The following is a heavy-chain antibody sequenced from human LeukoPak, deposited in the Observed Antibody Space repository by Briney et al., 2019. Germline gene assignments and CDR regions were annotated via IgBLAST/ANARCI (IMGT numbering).Heavy chain of an antibody. CDR3: ASYSASYSSSWY. J-gene: IGHJ4*02. CDR1: GFTFSSYW. D-gene: IGHD6-13*01. V-gene: IGHV3-74*01. CDR2: INSDGSTT. Sequence: GSLRLSCAASGFTFSSYWMHWVRQAPGKGLVWVSRINSDGSTTSYADSVKGRFTISRDNAKNTLYLQMNSLRAEDTAVYYCASYSASYSSSWYWGQGTLVTVSS.